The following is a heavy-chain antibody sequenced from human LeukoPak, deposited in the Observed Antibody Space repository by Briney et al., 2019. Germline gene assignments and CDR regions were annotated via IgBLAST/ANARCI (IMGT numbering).Heavy chain of an antibody. V-gene: IGHV4-59*01. Sequence: PSETLSLTCTLSGGSISPYYWSWIRQSPGKGLGWIGYIYFTGSTNYNPSLKSRLTISVNTSRNHFSLKLSSVTAADTGVYYCARHTGIRAAFEIWGQGTMVTVSS. CDR3: ARHTGIRAAFEI. CDR2: IYFTGST. CDR1: GGSISPYY. J-gene: IGHJ3*02. D-gene: IGHD7-27*01.